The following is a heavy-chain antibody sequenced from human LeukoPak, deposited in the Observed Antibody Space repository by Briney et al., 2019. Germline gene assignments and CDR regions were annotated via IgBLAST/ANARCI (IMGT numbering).Heavy chain of an antibody. Sequence: PSQTLSLTCTVSGGSISSGSYYWSWIRQPAGKGLEWIGRIYTSGSTNYNPSLKSRVTISVDTSKNQFSLRLSSVTAADTAVYYCARGTGVYWGQGTLVTVSS. D-gene: IGHD7-27*01. CDR3: ARGTGVY. V-gene: IGHV4-61*02. J-gene: IGHJ4*02. CDR2: IYTSGST. CDR1: GGSISSGSYY.